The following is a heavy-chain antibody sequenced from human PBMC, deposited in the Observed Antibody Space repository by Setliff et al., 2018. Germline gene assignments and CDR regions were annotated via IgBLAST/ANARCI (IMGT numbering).Heavy chain of an antibody. V-gene: IGHV4-4*02. D-gene: IGHD3-10*01. J-gene: IGHJ4*02. CDR2: IYQSGTT. CDR3: ARAPGRNIRGDY. Sequence: LSLTCTVSGESIRSNNWWNWVRQPPGKGLEWIGDIYQSGTTNYNPSLKSRVTISADTSKDQFSLKLKSVTAADTAVYYCARAPGRNIRGDYWGQGALVTVSS. CDR1: GESIRSNNW.